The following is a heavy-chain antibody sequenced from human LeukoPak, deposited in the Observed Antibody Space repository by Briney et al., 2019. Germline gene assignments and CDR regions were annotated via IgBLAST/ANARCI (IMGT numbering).Heavy chain of an antibody. Sequence: GGSLRLSCAASGFTFSNYWMSWVRQAPGKGLEWLANINQDGSEIYYVDSVKGRFTISRDNGKSSLYLQMNSLRAEDTAVYYCARGLAAAGTGYWGQGTLVTVSS. CDR2: INQDGSEI. CDR3: ARGLAAAGTGY. CDR1: GFTFSNYW. J-gene: IGHJ4*02. V-gene: IGHV3-7*01. D-gene: IGHD6-25*01.